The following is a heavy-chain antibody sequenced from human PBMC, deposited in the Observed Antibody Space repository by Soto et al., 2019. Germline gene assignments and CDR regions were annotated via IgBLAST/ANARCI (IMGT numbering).Heavy chain of an antibody. CDR2: ISEDGGNK. Sequence: QVHLVEYGGGVVQAGRSLRLSCTASGLTFTSYAIHWVRQAPGKGLEWVSLISEDGGNKYLAESVRGRFLISRDNSKNTVYLQMNSLRPEDTAVYFCARRLTSTVSALGYWGQGTLVTVSS. D-gene: IGHD6-19*01. CDR3: ARRLTSTVSALGY. CDR1: GLTFTSYA. J-gene: IGHJ4*02. V-gene: IGHV3-30-3*01.